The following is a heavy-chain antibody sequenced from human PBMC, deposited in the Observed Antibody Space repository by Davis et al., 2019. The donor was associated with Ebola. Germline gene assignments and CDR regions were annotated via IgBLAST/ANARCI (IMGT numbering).Heavy chain of an antibody. J-gene: IGHJ6*03. V-gene: IGHV1-69*13. D-gene: IGHD5/OR15-5a*01. CDR3: ARTSVEIVSTGSLGSFFHYMDV. CDR2: IIPFFSTR. Sequence: AASVKVSCKASGDTFSRFGISWVRQAPGQGLEWMGGIIPFFSTRKYAQKFQARVTITADESTSTAYMEVSSLRSEDTAVYFCARTSVEIVSTGSLGSFFHYMDVWGKGTTVTVSS. CDR1: GDTFSRFG.